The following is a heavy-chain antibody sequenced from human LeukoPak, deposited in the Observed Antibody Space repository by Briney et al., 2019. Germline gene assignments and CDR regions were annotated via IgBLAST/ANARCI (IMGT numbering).Heavy chain of an antibody. D-gene: IGHD2-21*01. CDR3: ARAPSGCGGTCAFDS. CDR1: GGSISNSF. J-gene: IGHJ4*02. Sequence: PSETLSLTCTVSGGSISNSFWSWIRQPAGRGLEWIGRIYTDGSTNSNPSLRSHPTMSLDTSKNQFSLKLTSVTAADTAVYFCARAPSGCGGTCAFDSWGQGTRVTVSS. V-gene: IGHV4-4*07. CDR2: IYTDGST.